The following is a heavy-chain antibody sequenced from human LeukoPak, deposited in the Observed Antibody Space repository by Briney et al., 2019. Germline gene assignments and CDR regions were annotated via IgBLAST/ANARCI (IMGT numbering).Heavy chain of an antibody. CDR3: AKDRRITMIVVVIPDAFDI. V-gene: IGHV3-7*03. D-gene: IGHD3-22*01. Sequence: PGGSLRLSCAASGFTFSSYWMSWVRQAPGKGLEWVANIKQDGSEKYYVDSVKGRFTISRDNSKNTLYLQMNSLRAEDTAVYYCAKDRRITMIVVVIPDAFDIWGQGTMVTVSS. J-gene: IGHJ3*02. CDR1: GFTFSSYW. CDR2: IKQDGSEK.